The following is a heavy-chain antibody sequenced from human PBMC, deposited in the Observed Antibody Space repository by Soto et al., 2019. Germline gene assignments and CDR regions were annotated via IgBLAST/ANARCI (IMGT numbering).Heavy chain of an antibody. Sequence: QVQLQESGPGVVKPSETLSLTCTVTGASVINDYWNWIRQPPGKGLEWIGFVYDSGSTSYNSSLKSRLTISADTSKNQFSLKLSSVTAADTAVYYCVRQVGATGSYSYAVWGQGTMVTVSS. CDR3: VRQVGATGSYSYAV. CDR1: GASVINDY. V-gene: IGHV4-59*02. CDR2: VYDSGST. J-gene: IGHJ3*01. D-gene: IGHD1-26*01.